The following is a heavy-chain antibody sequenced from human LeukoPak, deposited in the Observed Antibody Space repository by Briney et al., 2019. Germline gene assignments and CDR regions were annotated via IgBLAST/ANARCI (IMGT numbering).Heavy chain of an antibody. CDR1: GFTFSSYA. D-gene: IGHD3-10*01. Sequence: GGSLRLSCAASGFTFSSYAMSWVRQAPGKGLEWVSSISGSGDTTYYADSVKGRFIISRDLSKNTLYLQMNSLRAEDTAVYYCARQLGGSGSYWGQGTLVTVSS. CDR3: ARQLGGSGSY. J-gene: IGHJ4*02. V-gene: IGHV3-23*01. CDR2: ISGSGDTT.